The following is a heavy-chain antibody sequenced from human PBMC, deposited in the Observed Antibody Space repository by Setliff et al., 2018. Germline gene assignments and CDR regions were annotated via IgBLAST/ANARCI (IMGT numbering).Heavy chain of an antibody. CDR2: IYSSGNT. CDR1: GDSIRSSRYY. V-gene: IGHV4-39*07. Sequence: SETLSLTCTVSGDSIRSSRYYWGWIRQPPGKGLEWIGSIYSSGNTYYNPSLKRRVTISVDTTKNQFSLQLNSVTAADTAVYYCARDPSSVAARPGYWGPGTLVTVSS. CDR3: ARDPSSVAARPGY. J-gene: IGHJ4*02. D-gene: IGHD6-6*01.